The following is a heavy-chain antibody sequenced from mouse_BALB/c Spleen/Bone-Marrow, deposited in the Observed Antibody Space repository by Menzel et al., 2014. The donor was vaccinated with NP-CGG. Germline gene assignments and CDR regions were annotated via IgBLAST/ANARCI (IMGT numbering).Heavy chain of an antibody. Sequence: LVESGAELVKPGASLKLSCKASGYTFTSYWMHWVKQRPGQGLEWIGEINPSNGRANYNEKFKSKATLTVDKSSSTAYMQLSSLTSEDSAVYYCASEMVFDITTVVATGGYYFDYWGQGTTLTVSS. CDR2: INPSNGRA. CDR3: ASEMVFDITTVVATGGYYFDY. D-gene: IGHD1-1*01. CDR1: GYTFTSYW. J-gene: IGHJ2*01. V-gene: IGHV1S81*02.